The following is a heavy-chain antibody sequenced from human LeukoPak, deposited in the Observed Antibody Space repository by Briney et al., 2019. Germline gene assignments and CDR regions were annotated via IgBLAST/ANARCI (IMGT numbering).Heavy chain of an antibody. D-gene: IGHD2-8*01. V-gene: IGHV4-39*01. Sequence: PSETLPLTCTVSGGSISSSSYYWGWIRQPPGKGLEWIGSIYYSGSTYYNPSLKSRVTISVDTSKNQFSLKLSSVTAADTAVYYCARQLYYFDYWGQGTLVTVSS. J-gene: IGHJ4*02. CDR1: GGSISSSSYY. CDR2: IYYSGST. CDR3: ARQLYYFDY.